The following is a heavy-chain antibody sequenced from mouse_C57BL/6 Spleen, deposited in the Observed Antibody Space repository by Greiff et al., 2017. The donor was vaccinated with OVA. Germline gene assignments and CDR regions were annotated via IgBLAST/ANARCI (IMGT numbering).Heavy chain of an antibody. D-gene: IGHD1-1*01. CDR1: GFTFSDYY. CDR3: ARGGYYYGSSHFDY. CDR2: ISNGGGST. J-gene: IGHJ2*01. V-gene: IGHV5-12*01. Sequence: EVQVVESGGGLVQPGGSLKLSCAASGFTFSDYYMYWVRQTPEKRLEWVAYISNGGGSTYYPDTVKGRFTISRDNAKNTLYLQMSRLKSEDTAMYYCARGGYYYGSSHFDYWGQGTTLTVSS.